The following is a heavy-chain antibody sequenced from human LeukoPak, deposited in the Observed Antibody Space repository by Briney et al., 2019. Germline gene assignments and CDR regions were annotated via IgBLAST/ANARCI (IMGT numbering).Heavy chain of an antibody. CDR2: IYYSGST. J-gene: IGHJ4*02. CDR3: ARVSRFFPPYYFDY. D-gene: IGHD3-3*01. Sequence: SETLSLTCTVSGGSISSYYWSWIRQPPGKGLEWIGYIYYSGSTNFNPSLKGRVTISVDTSKNQFSLKLSSVTAADTAVYYCARVSRFFPPYYFDYWGQGTLVTVSS. V-gene: IGHV4-59*01. CDR1: GGSISSYY.